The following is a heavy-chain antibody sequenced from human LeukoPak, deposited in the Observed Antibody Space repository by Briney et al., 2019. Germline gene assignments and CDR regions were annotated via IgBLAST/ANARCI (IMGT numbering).Heavy chain of an antibody. CDR1: GFTFSSYA. J-gene: IGHJ4*02. CDR2: INSNGGTT. Sequence: PGGSLRLSCAASGFTFSSYAMSWVRQAPGKGLDWVSGINSNGGTTYYADSVRGRFTISRDSSQNTLYLQMNSLRAEDTAVYYCAKAVGTSVTYFDYWGQGTLVTVSS. D-gene: IGHD4-17*01. CDR3: AKAVGTSVTYFDY. V-gene: IGHV3-23*01.